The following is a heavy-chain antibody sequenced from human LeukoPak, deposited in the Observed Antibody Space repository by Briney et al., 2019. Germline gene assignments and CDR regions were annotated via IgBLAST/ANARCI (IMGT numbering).Heavy chain of an antibody. D-gene: IGHD3-22*01. CDR3: AKTYYYDPFDF. V-gene: IGHV4-59*08. CDR1: GGSISSYY. CDR2: IYYSGST. Sequence: PSETLSLTCTVSGGSISSYYWSWIRQPPGKGLEWIGYIYYSGSTNYNPSLKSRVTISVDTKQLSLKLSSVTAADTAVYYCAKTYYYDPFDFWGQGTLVTVSS. J-gene: IGHJ4*02.